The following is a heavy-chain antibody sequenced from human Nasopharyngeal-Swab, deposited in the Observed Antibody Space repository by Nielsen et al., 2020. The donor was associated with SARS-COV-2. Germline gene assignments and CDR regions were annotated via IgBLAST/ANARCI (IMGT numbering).Heavy chain of an antibody. J-gene: IGHJ4*02. CDR3: AKGFGPYVTAADY. CDR1: GFIFGSYA. V-gene: IGHV3-23*03. Sequence: GGSLRLSCAASGFIFGSYAMSWVRQAPGKRLEWVSRVYSGGSGIRYADSVRGRFTISRDDSKNTVYLQMNGLRAEDTALYYCAKGFGPYVTAADYWGQGTLVTVSS. CDR2: VYSGGSGI. D-gene: IGHD2-21*02.